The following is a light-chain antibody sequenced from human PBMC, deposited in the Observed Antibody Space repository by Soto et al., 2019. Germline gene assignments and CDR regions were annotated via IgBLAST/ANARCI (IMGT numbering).Light chain of an antibody. V-gene: IGKV1-5*01. CDR2: DAS. CDR3: QQYDTFPRT. J-gene: IGKJ1*01. CDR1: QNINKW. Sequence: DIQMTQSPSTLSASVGDRVVITCRASQNINKWLAWYQQKPGKAPKFLIYDASTLETGVPSRFSGRGSGTEFTLTISSLQPDDFATFYCQQYDTFPRTFGQGTKVDIK.